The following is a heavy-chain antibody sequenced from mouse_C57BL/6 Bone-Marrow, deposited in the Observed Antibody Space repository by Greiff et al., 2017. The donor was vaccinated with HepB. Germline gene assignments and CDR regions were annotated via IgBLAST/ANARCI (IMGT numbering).Heavy chain of an antibody. Sequence: QVQLQQPGAELVKPGASVKMSCKASGYTFTSYWITWVKQRPGQGLEWIGDIYPGSGSPNYNEKFKSKATLTVDTSSSTAYMQLSSLTSEDSAVYYCAREGFYYGSSYGYWYFDVWGTGTTVTVSS. CDR3: AREGFYYGSSYGYWYFDV. CDR1: GYTFTSYW. J-gene: IGHJ1*03. D-gene: IGHD1-1*01. V-gene: IGHV1-55*01. CDR2: IYPGSGSP.